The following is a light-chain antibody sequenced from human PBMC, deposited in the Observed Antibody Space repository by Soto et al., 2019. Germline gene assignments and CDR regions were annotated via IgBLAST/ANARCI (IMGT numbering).Light chain of an antibody. CDR3: ASYTTSSTYV. V-gene: IGLV2-14*03. J-gene: IGLJ1*01. Sequence: QSVLTQPASVSGSPGQSIAISCTGTSSDVGAFNYVSWYQQHPGKAPKFMIFDVSSRPSRVSDRFSGSKSGNTASLTISGLQTEDEADYYCASYTTSSTYVFGTGTKVTVL. CDR2: DVS. CDR1: SSDVGAFNY.